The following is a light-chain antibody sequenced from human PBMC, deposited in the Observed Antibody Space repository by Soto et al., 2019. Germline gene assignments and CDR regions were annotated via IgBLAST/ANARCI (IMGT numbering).Light chain of an antibody. CDR2: DTT. CDR3: LLSYSGTNWV. J-gene: IGLJ3*02. V-gene: IGLV7-46*01. CDR1: TGAVTSGHY. Sequence: QAVVTQEPSLTVSPGGTVTLTCGSSTGAVTSGHYPYWFQQKPGQAPRTLIYDTTNKHSWTPARFSGSLLGGKPALTLAGAQTDDEADYYCLLSYSGTNWVFGGVTKLTVL.